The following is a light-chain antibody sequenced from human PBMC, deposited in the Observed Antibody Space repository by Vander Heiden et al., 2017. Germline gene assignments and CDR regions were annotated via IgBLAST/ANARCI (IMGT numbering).Light chain of an antibody. CDR2: AAS. CDR3: QQSYSTPFT. J-gene: IGKJ3*01. Sequence: DIQMTQFPSSLSSSEGHSATITCRASQSISSYLNWYQQKPGKAPKLLIYAASSLQSGVPSRFSGSGSGTDFTLTISSLQPEDFATYYCQQSYSTPFTFGHGTKVDIK. CDR1: QSISSY. V-gene: IGKV1-39*01.